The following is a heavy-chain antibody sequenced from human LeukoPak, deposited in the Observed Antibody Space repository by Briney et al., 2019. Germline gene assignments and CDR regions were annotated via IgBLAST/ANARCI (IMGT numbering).Heavy chain of an antibody. D-gene: IGHD3-10*01. V-gene: IGHV1-69*13. CDR3: ARDFPEERFGDSGWFDP. J-gene: IGHJ5*02. CDR1: GGTFSSYA. Sequence: SVKVSCKASGGTFSSYAISWVRQAPGQGLEWMGGIIPIFGTANYAQKFQGRVTITADESTSAAYMELSSLRSEDTAVYYCARDFPEERFGDSGWFDPWGQGTLVTVSS. CDR2: IIPIFGTA.